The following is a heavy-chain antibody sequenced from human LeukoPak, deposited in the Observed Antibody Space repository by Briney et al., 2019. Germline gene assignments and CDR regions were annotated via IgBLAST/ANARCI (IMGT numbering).Heavy chain of an antibody. J-gene: IGHJ6*03. D-gene: IGHD2-2*01. V-gene: IGHV3-48*03. CDR3: ARGPIRYCSSTSCSPNYYYYYMDV. CDR1: GFTFSSYE. CDR2: ISSSGSTI. Sequence: GGSLRLSCAASGFTFSSYEMNWVRQAPGKGLEWVSYISSSGSTIYYADSVKGRFTISRDNAKNSLYLQMNSLRAEDTALYYCARGPIRYCSSTSCSPNYYYYYMDVWGKGTTVTVSS.